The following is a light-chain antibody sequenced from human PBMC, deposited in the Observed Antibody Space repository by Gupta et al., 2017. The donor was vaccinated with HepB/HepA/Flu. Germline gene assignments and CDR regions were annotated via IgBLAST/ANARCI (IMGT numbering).Light chain of an antibody. Sequence: DIQMTQSPSSLSASVGDRVTITCQASQDISNYLNWYQQKPGKAPKLLIYDTSNLQTGVPSRFSGSGFGTDFTLTISSLQPEDIATYYCQQFDNLPTTFGQGTRLEIK. V-gene: IGKV1-33*01. CDR3: QQFDNLPTT. J-gene: IGKJ5*01. CDR2: DTS. CDR1: QDISNY.